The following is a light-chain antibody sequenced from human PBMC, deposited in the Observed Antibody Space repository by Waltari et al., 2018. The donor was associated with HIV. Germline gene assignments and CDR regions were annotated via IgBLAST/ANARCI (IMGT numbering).Light chain of an antibody. V-gene: IGLV1-47*01. J-gene: IGLJ2*01. CDR3: AAWDDSLSGVV. CDR2: RDN. Sequence: QSVLTQPPSASGTPGQRVTISCSGSSSTIGTGYVYWYQQLPGTAPTFLIYRDNQRPSGVPARFSGSKSGTSASLAISGLRSEDEADYYCAAWDDSLSGVVFGGGTKLTVL. CDR1: SSTIGTGY.